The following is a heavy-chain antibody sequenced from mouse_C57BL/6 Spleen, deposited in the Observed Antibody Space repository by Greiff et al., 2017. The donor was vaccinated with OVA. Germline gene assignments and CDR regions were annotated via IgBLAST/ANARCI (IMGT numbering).Heavy chain of an antibody. J-gene: IGHJ4*01. D-gene: IGHD1-1*01. CDR3: TRDEFYYPSMDY. CDR2: ISSGGDYI. Sequence: EVMLVESGEGLVKPGGSLKLSCAASGFTFSSYAMSWVRQTPEKRLEWVAYISSGGDYIYYADTVKGRFTISRDNARNTLYLQMSSLKSEDTAMYYCTRDEFYYPSMDYWGQGTSVTVSS. V-gene: IGHV5-9-1*02. CDR1: GFTFSSYA.